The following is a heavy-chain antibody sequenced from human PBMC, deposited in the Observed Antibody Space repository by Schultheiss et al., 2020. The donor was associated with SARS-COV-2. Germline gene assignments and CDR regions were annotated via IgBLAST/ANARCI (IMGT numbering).Heavy chain of an antibody. CDR2: IYHSGST. J-gene: IGHJ5*02. Sequence: SETLSLTCTVSGGSISSYYWSWIRQPPGKGLEWIGEIYHSGSTNYNPSLKSRVTISVDKSKNQFSLKLSSVTAADTAVYYCARYGGPYYDTPFDPWGQGTLVTVSS. V-gene: IGHV4-59*12. CDR1: GGSISSYY. CDR3: ARYGGPYYDTPFDP. D-gene: IGHD3-9*01.